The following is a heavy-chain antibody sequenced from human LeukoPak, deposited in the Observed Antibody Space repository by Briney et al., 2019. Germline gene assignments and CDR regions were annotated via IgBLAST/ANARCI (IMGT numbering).Heavy chain of an antibody. J-gene: IGHJ4*02. V-gene: IGHV3-30*02. CDR3: AKEDARGLGYFDY. CDR2: IRYDGSNK. CDR1: GFSFSSYR. Sequence: PGGSLRLSGAASGFSFSSYRMDWVRQAPGKGLEWVAFIRYDGSNKYYADSVKGRFTISRDNSKNTLYPQMNSLRAEARAVYYCAKEDARGLGYFDYWGQGTLVTVSS. D-gene: IGHD6-19*01.